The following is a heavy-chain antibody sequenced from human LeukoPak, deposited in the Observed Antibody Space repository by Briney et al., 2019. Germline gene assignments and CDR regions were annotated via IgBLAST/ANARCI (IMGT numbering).Heavy chain of an antibody. CDR1: GGTFSSYA. Sequence: GASVKVSCKASGGTFSSYAISWVRQAPGQGPEWMGGIIPIFGTANYAQKFQGRVTITTDESTSTAYMELSSLRSEDTAVYYCARTTDGWFDPWGQGTLVTVSS. J-gene: IGHJ5*02. CDR3: ARTTDGWFDP. D-gene: IGHD1-14*01. CDR2: IIPIFGTA. V-gene: IGHV1-69*05.